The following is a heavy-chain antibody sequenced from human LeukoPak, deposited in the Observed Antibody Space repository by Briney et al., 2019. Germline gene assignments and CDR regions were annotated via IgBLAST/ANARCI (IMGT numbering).Heavy chain of an antibody. D-gene: IGHD1-26*01. CDR1: GFTFSNYG. J-gene: IGHJ4*02. CDR3: ARQRVGATTDFDY. Sequence: PGGSLRLSCAASGFTFSNYGMHWVRQAPGKGLEWVANIKQDGSDKYYVESVWGRFTISRDNAKNSLYLQMNSLRAEDTAVYHCARQRVGATTDFDYWGQGTLVTVSS. CDR2: IKQDGSDK. V-gene: IGHV3-7*01.